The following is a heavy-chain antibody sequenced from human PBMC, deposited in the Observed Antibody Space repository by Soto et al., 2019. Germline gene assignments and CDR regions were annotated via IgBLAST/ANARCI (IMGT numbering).Heavy chain of an antibody. CDR1: GATLNSGNYY. CDR2: IYVTGAV. V-gene: IGHV4-31*03. J-gene: IGHJ5*02. CDR3: ARLRIATNNYKWFDP. D-gene: IGHD2-21*01. Sequence: SETLSLTCIVSGATLNSGNYYWGWIRQVPGKGLEWIGHIYVTGAVDYNPSLRDRITISQDTSERQFSLNLRLVTAADTAVYYCARLRIATNNYKWFDPWGQGTLVTVSS.